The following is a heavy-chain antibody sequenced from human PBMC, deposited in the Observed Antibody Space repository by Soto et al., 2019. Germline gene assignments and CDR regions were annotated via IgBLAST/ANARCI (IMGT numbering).Heavy chain of an antibody. CDR2: INHSGST. D-gene: IGHD1-26*01. V-gene: IGHV4-34*01. CDR3: ARERGRSYYYYYMDV. J-gene: IGHJ6*03. CDR1: GGSFSGYY. Sequence: QVQLQQWGAGLLKPSETLSLTCAVYGGSFSGYYWSWIRQPPGKGLEWIGEINHSGSTNYNPSLKSRVTISVDTSKNQFSLKLSSVTAADTAVYYCARERGRSYYYYYMDVWGKGTTVTVSS.